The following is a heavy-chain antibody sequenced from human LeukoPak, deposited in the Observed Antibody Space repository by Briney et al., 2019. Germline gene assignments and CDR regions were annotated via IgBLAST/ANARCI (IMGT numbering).Heavy chain of an antibody. Sequence: PSQTLSLTCTVSGGSISSGDYYWSWIRQPPGKGLEWIGYIYYSGSTYYNPSLKSRVTISVDTSKNQFSLKLSSVTAADTAVYYCARPPVGVHDAFDIWGQGTMVTVSS. CDR2: IYYSGST. CDR3: ARPPVGVHDAFDI. J-gene: IGHJ3*02. V-gene: IGHV4-30-4*01. CDR1: GGSISSGDYY. D-gene: IGHD1-26*01.